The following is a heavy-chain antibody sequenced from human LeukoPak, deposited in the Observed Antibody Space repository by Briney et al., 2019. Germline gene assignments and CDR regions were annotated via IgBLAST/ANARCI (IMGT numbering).Heavy chain of an antibody. CDR1: GGSISSSSYY. D-gene: IGHD2-15*01. V-gene: IGHV4-39*01. CDR2: IYYSGST. J-gene: IGHJ4*02. Sequence: SETLSLTCTVSGGSISSSSYYWGWIRQPPGKGLEWIGSIYYSGSTYYNPSLKSRVTISVDTSKNQFSLKLRYVTAADTAVYYCARHRGDCSGGSCYRYPFYWGQGTLITVSS. CDR3: ARHRGDCSGGSCYRYPFY.